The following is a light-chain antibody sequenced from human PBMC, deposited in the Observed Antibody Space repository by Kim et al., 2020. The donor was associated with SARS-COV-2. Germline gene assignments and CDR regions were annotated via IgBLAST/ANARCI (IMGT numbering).Light chain of an antibody. V-gene: IGLV3-1*01. CDR3: QAWDSSTEV. J-gene: IGLJ1*01. CDR2: QDI. CDR1: KLGDKY. Sequence: SYELTQPPSVSVSPGQTASITCSGDKLGDKYACWYQQKPGQSPVLVIYQDIKRPSGIPERFSGSNSGNTATLTISGTQAMDEADYYCQAWDSSTEVFGAGTKVTVL.